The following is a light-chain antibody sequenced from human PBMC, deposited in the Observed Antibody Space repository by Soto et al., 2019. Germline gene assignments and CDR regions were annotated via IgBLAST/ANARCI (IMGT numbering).Light chain of an antibody. CDR1: QSVSSSY. CDR2: GAS. V-gene: IGKV3-20*01. Sequence: EIVLTQSPGTLSLSPGERATLSCGASQSVSSSYLAWYQQKPGQTPRLLIYGASGRATGIPDRFSGSGSGTDFTLTISRMEPEDFAVYDCQQYGSSPPVTFGQGTRLEIK. J-gene: IGKJ5*01. CDR3: QQYGSSPPVT.